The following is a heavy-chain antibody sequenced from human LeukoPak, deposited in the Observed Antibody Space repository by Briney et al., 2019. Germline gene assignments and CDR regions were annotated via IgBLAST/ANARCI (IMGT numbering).Heavy chain of an antibody. J-gene: IGHJ5*02. D-gene: IGHD1-26*01. CDR2: INGSGGST. CDR1: GFTFSSYG. CDR3: VKKYSTGLDP. Sequence: GGSLRLSCAASGFTFSSYGMSWVRQAPGKGLEWVSDINGSGGSTYYTDSVKGRFTISRDNSKNTLYLQMNSLRAEDTAIYYCVKKYSTGLDPWGQGTLVTVSS. V-gene: IGHV3-23*01.